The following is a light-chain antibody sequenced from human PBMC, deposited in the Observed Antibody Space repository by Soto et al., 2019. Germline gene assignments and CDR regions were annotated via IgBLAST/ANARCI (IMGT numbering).Light chain of an antibody. CDR2: EVN. CDR3: SSYAGGSNV. Sequence: QSVLTQPPSASGSPGQSVAISCTGTSSDVGGYSYVSWYQQHPGKAPKLMIYEVNKRPSGVPDRFSGSKSGNTASLTVSGLQAEDEADYYCSSYAGGSNVFGTGTKV. J-gene: IGLJ1*01. V-gene: IGLV2-8*01. CDR1: SSDVGGYSY.